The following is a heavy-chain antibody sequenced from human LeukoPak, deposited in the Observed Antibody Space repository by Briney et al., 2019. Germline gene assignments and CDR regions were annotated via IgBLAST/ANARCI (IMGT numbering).Heavy chain of an antibody. CDR1: GFTFSSYG. CDR3: AKDLSGYYDSSGSYFDY. V-gene: IGHV3-30*02. D-gene: IGHD3-22*01. J-gene: IGHJ4*02. CDR2: IRYDGSNK. Sequence: GGSLRLSCAASGFTFSSYGMHWVRQAPGKGLEWVAFIRYDGSNKYYADSVKGRFTISRDNSKNTLYLQMNSLRAEDTAVYYCAKDLSGYYDSSGSYFDYWGRGTLVTVSS.